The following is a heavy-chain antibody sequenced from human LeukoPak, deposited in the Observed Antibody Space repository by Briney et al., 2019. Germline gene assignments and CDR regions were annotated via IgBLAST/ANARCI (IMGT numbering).Heavy chain of an antibody. V-gene: IGHV3-64D*06. J-gene: IGHJ4*02. CDR3: VRGTGY. CDR1: GFTFSTYV. Sequence: GGSLRLSCSVSGFTFSTYVMHWVRQAPGKGLEYVSAISSNGDNTYYADSVKCRFTISRDNSKNTLYLQMSSLRADDTAVYYCVRGTGYWGQGTLVTVSS. CDR2: ISSNGDNT.